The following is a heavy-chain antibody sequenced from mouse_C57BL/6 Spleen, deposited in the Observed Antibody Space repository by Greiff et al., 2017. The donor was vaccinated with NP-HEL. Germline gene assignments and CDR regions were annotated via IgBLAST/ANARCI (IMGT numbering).Heavy chain of an antibody. V-gene: IGHV1-55*01. CDR3: ARKGNSSTGAMDY. CDR2: IYPGSGST. Sequence: VQLQQPGAELVKPGASVKMSCKASGYTFTSYWITWVKQRPGQGLEWIGDIYPGSGSTNYNEKFKSKATLTVDTSSSTAYMQLSSLTSEDSAVYYCARKGNSSTGAMDYWGQGTSVTVSS. J-gene: IGHJ4*01. CDR1: GYTFTSYW. D-gene: IGHD1-1*01.